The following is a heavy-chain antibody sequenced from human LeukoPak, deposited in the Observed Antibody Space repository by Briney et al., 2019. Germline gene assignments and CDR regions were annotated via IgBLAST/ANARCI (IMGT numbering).Heavy chain of an antibody. D-gene: IGHD3-10*01. J-gene: IGHJ6*02. CDR2: ISAYNGNT. V-gene: IGHV1-18*01. Sequence: ASVKVSCKASGYTFTSYGISWVRQAPGQGLEWMGWISAYNGNTNYAQKLQGRVTMTTDTSTSTAYMELRSLRSDDTAVYYCARRVLLWFGVLKGYYGMDVWGQGTTVTVSS. CDR1: GYTFTSYG. CDR3: ARRVLLWFGVLKGYYGMDV.